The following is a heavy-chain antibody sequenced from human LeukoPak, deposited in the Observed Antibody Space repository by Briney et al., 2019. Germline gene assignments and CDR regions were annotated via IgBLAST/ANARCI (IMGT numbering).Heavy chain of an antibody. D-gene: IGHD4-11*01. CDR1: GGSFSGYY. Sequence: SETLSLTCAVYGGSFSGYYWSWIRQPPGKGLEWIGEINHSGSTNYNPSLKSRVTISVDTSKNQFSLKLSSVTAADTAVYYCARLHHSSNYFSYYYYGMDVWGQGTTVTVSS. J-gene: IGHJ6*02. CDR2: INHSGST. CDR3: ARLHHSSNYFSYYYYGMDV. V-gene: IGHV4-34*01.